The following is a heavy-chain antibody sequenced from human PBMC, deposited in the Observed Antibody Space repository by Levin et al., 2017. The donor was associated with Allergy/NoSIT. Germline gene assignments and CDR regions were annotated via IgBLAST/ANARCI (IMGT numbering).Heavy chain of an antibody. J-gene: IGHJ4*02. D-gene: IGHD3-22*01. V-gene: IGHV3-64D*06. Sequence: GGSLRLSCSASGFTFSTYAMHWVRQAPGRGLEYVSGISNGGSTHYADSVKGRFIISRDNSKNTLYLQMSSLRAEDTAVYSCVKPSGVGITMIYYFDYWGQGTLVTVSS. CDR2: ISNGGST. CDR1: GFTFSTYA. CDR3: VKPSGVGITMIYYFDY.